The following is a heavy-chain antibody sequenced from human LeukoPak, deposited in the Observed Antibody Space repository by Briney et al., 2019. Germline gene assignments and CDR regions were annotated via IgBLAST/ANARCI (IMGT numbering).Heavy chain of an antibody. CDR2: IIPIFGTA. V-gene: IGHV1-69*13. D-gene: IGHD3-22*01. CDR3: SVTRPKEYQWLSRGLMDV. Sequence: GASVKVSCKASGGTFSSYAISWVRQAPGQGLEWMGGIIPIFGTANYAQKFQGRVTITADESTSTAYMELSSLRSEDTAVYYCSVTRPKEYQWLSRGLMDVWGKGTTVTVSS. J-gene: IGHJ6*03. CDR1: GGTFSSYA.